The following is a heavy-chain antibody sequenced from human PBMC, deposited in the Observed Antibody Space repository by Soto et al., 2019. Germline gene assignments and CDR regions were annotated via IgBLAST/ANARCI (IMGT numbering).Heavy chain of an antibody. CDR2: VSYSGNT. J-gene: IGHJ4*02. V-gene: IGHV4-39*01. CDR1: GGSISSSNYY. D-gene: IGHD3-22*01. Sequence: PSETLSLTCAVSGGSISSSNYYWGWIRQPPGKGLEWIGSVSYSGNTYYSPSLKSRVTISVDTSRNQFSLKLSSVTAADTAVYYCARVMTMIVVETIWGQGTLVTVSS. CDR3: ARVMTMIVVETI.